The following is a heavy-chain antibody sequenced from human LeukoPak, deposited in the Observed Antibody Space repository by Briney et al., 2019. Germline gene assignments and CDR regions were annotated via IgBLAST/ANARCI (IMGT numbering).Heavy chain of an antibody. V-gene: IGHV4-61*02. CDR1: GGSISSGSYY. CDR3: ARGVTTVTTINWFDP. J-gene: IGHJ5*02. Sequence: SETLSLTCTVSGGSISSGSYYWSWIRQPAGKGLEWIGRIYTSGSTNYNPSLKSRVTISVDTSKNQFSLKLSSVTAADTAVYYCARGVTTVTTINWFDPWGLGTLVTVSS. CDR2: IYTSGST. D-gene: IGHD4-17*01.